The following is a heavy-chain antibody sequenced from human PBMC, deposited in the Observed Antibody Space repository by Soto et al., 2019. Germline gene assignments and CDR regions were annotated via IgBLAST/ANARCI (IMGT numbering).Heavy chain of an antibody. Sequence: GGSLRLSCVASGFTVDDYAMHWVRQAPGKGLEWVSGISANGDNVDYADSVKGRFNVSRDNAKNSLFLQMNSLRPEDTVFYYCAKDMKWGGMTTIHYFDSWGQGTQVTVSS. D-gene: IGHD4-17*01. CDR1: GFTVDDYA. V-gene: IGHV3-9*01. CDR2: ISANGDNV. J-gene: IGHJ4*02. CDR3: AKDMKWGGMTTIHYFDS.